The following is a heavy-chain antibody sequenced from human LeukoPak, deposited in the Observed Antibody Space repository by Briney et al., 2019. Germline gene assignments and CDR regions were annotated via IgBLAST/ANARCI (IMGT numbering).Heavy chain of an antibody. Sequence: GGSLRLSCAASGFTFDDYAMHWVRRAPGKGLEWVSGISWNSGSIGYADSVKGRFTISRDNAKNSLYLQMNSLRAEDTALYYCAKDSLRGATIYSSGAFDIWGQGTMVTVSS. V-gene: IGHV3-9*01. CDR1: GFTFDDYA. CDR2: ISWNSGSI. J-gene: IGHJ3*02. D-gene: IGHD5-12*01. CDR3: AKDSLRGATIYSSGAFDI.